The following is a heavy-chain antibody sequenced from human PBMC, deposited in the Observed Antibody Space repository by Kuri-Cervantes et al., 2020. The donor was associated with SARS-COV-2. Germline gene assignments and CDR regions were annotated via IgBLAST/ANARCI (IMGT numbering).Heavy chain of an antibody. CDR3: ARDYYGSGSYLGLVAGWFDP. CDR1: GGSISSGDYY. Sequence: SETLSLTCIVSGGSISSGDYYWSWIRQPPGKGLEWIGYIYYSGGTFYNPSLKSRVTMSVDTSKNQFSLKLTSVTAADTAVYYCARDYYGSGSYLGLVAGWFDPWGQGTLVTVSS. CDR2: IYYSGGT. J-gene: IGHJ5*02. D-gene: IGHD3-10*01. V-gene: IGHV4-30-4*08.